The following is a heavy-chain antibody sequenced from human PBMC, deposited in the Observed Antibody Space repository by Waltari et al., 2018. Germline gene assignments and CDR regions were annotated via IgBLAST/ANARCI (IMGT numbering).Heavy chain of an antibody. CDR1: GYPFTGYY. V-gene: IGHV1-2*02. D-gene: IGHD3-16*02. CDR3: ARLNPVIASTGPFDY. Sequence: QVQLVQSGAEVKKPGASVKVSCKASGYPFTGYYMHWVRQAPGQGLEWMGWINPNSGGTFYAQKFQGRVTMTRDTSISTGYMELSRLRSDDTALYYCARLNPVIASTGPFDYWGQGTLVSVSS. CDR2: INPNSGGT. J-gene: IGHJ4*02.